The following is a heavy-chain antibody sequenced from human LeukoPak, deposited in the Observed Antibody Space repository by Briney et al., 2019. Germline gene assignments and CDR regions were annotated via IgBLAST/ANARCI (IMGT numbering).Heavy chain of an antibody. J-gene: IGHJ3*02. Sequence: GASVKVSCKASGYTFTSYAMNWVRQASGQGLEWMGWINPHTGGTNYAQKFQGWVTMTRDTSISAAYMELSRLTSDDTAVYYCAREFYMRSFTTYDYESSDAVDIWGQGTMVTVSS. V-gene: IGHV1-2*04. CDR1: GYTFTSYA. D-gene: IGHD3-22*01. CDR2: INPHTGGT. CDR3: AREFYMRSFTTYDYESSDAVDI.